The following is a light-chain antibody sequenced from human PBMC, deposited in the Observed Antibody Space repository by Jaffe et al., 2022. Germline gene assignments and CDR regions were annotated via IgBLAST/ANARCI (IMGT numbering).Light chain of an antibody. J-gene: IGKJ2*01. CDR2: GAS. V-gene: IGKV3-15*01. CDR3: QQYNHWPLYT. CDR1: QSVSSN. Sequence: EIVMTQSPATLSVSPGERATLSCRASQSVSSNLAWYQQKPGQAPRLLIYGASTRATGITARFSGSGSGTEFTLTISSLQSEDVAVYYCQQYNHWPLYTFGQGTKLEIK.